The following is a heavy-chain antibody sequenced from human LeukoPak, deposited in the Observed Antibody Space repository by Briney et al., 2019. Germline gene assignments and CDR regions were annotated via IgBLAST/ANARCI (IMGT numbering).Heavy chain of an antibody. J-gene: IGHJ5*02. CDR1: GYTFTSYG. V-gene: IGHV1-69*13. Sequence: SVKVSCKASGYTFTSYGISWVRQAPGQGLEWMGGIIPIFGTANYAQKFQGRVTITADESTSTAYMELSSLRSEDTAVYYCAREGFAVYNWFDPWGQGTLVTVSS. CDR3: AREGFAVYNWFDP. D-gene: IGHD3-10*01. CDR2: IIPIFGTA.